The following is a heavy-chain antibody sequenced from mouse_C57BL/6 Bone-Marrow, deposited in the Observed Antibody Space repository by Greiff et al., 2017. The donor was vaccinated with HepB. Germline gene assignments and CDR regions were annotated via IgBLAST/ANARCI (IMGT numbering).Heavy chain of an antibody. D-gene: IGHD4-1*01. V-gene: IGHV3-6*01. CDR1: GYSITSGYY. Sequence: DVQLQESGPGLVKPSQSLSLTCSVPGYSITSGYYWNWIRQFPGNKLEWMGYISYDGSNNYNPSLKNRISITRYTSKNQFFLKLNSVTTEDTATYYCARGTGGGFAYWGQGTLVTVSA. CDR3: ARGTGGGFAY. CDR2: ISYDGSN. J-gene: IGHJ3*01.